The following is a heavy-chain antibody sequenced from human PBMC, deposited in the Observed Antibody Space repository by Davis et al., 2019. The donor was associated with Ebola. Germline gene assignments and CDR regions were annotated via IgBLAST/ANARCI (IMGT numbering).Heavy chain of an antibody. V-gene: IGHV4-4*07. CDR3: ARSSGWYFDY. Sequence: PSETLSLTCTVSGGSISSYYWTWIRQPAGKGLEWIGRVYASGSTNYNPSLKSRVTMSVDTSKKHFSLNLSSVTAADTAMYFCARSSGWYFDYWGLGTLVTVSS. J-gene: IGHJ4*02. D-gene: IGHD6-19*01. CDR1: GGSISSYY. CDR2: VYASGST.